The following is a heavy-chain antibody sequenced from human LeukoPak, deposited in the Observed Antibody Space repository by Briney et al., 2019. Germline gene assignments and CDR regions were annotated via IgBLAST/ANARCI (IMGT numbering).Heavy chain of an antibody. J-gene: IGHJ4*02. CDR3: ARAPALYSGYDYSDY. Sequence: PSETLSLTCTVSGGSISSYYWSWIRQPPGKGLEWIGRIYTSGSTNYNPSLKSRVTISVDTSKNQFSLKLSSVTAADTAVYYCARAPALYSGYDYSDYWGQGTLVTVSS. CDR2: IYTSGST. D-gene: IGHD5-12*01. CDR1: GGSISSYY. V-gene: IGHV4-4*08.